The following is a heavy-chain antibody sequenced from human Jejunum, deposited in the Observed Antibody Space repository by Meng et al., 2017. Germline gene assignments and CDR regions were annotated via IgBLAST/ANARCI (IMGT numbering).Heavy chain of an antibody. CDR3: ARQMDSEYDEGYFFDY. J-gene: IGHJ4*02. Sequence: QVQMQESGSGLVKPSETLSLSCTVSGGSLSSGSPYWGWIRQSPGKGLEWIGTAYYSGSSYYNPSLRSRVIILVDTSKNQFSLRLSSVTAADTAVYHCARQMDSEYDEGYFFDYWGQGILVTVSS. CDR2: AYYSGSS. CDR1: GGSLSSGSPY. D-gene: IGHD2-2*03. V-gene: IGHV4-39*01.